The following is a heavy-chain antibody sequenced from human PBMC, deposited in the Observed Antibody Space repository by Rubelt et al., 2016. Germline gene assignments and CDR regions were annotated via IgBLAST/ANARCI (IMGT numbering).Heavy chain of an antibody. Sequence: QVQLQESGPGLVKSSETLSLTCSVSGGSVSNDYWSWIRQTPTKGLEWIGYVYYSGNTNYNPSLKSRLTISVDTSKSQFSLKLSSVTAADPAVYYCARRPAGLYQPIDHWGQGTLVTVSS. CDR2: VYYSGNT. CDR3: ARRPAGLYQPIDH. V-gene: IGHV4-59*08. J-gene: IGHJ4*02. CDR1: GGSVSNDY. D-gene: IGHD2-2*01.